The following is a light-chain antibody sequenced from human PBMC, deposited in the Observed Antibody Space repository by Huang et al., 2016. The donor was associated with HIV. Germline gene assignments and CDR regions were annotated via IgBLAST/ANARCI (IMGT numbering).Light chain of an antibody. Sequence: DIQMTQSPSSLSASVGDRVTITCRASQSISSDLNWYQQKPGKAPKLLIYAASSLQSGVPSRFGGSGSGTDFTLTISRLQPEDFATYYCQQSYSTPLTFGGGTKVEIK. CDR1: QSISSD. CDR2: AAS. V-gene: IGKV1-39*01. CDR3: QQSYSTPLT. J-gene: IGKJ4*01.